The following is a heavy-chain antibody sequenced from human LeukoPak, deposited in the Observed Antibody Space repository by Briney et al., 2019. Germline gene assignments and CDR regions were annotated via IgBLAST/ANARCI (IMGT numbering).Heavy chain of an antibody. CDR2: IIPIFGTA. V-gene: IGHV1-69*05. D-gene: IGHD3-22*01. CDR1: GGTFSSYA. CDR3: ARVRDAPYYYDSSGYYLGYYFDY. J-gene: IGHJ4*02. Sequence: SVKVSCKASGGTFSSYAISWVRQAPGQGLEWMGGIIPIFGTANYAQKFQGRVTITTDESTSTAYMELSSLRSEDTAVYYCARVRDAPYYYDSSGYYLGYYFDYWGQGTLVTVSS.